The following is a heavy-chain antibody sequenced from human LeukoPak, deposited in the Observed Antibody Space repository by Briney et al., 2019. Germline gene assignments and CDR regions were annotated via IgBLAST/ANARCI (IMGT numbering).Heavy chain of an antibody. CDR2: IYYSGST. CDR3: AALSDTSCYRASSCGYWYFDL. CDR1: GGSISSGGYY. Sequence: SETLSLTCTVSGGSISSGGYYWSWIRQHPGKGLEWIGYIYYSGSTYYNPSLKSRVTISVDTSKNQFSLKLSSVTAADTAVYYCAALSDTSCYRASSCGYWYFDLWGRGTLVTVSS. V-gene: IGHV4-31*03. D-gene: IGHD2-2*02. J-gene: IGHJ2*01.